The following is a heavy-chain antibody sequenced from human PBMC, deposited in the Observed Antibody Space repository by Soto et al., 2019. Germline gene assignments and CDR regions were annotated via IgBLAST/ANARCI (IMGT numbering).Heavy chain of an antibody. CDR2: INYSGST. Sequence: PSETLSLTCAVYGGSFANYYWNWIRQPPGKGLEWIGEINYSGSTDYNPSLESRVTISVDTSKNQFSLNLSSVTAADTAVYYCARYPPGGSYSSSGRYNWFDPWGQGTLVTVSS. V-gene: IGHV4-34*01. J-gene: IGHJ5*02. D-gene: IGHD1-26*01. CDR1: GGSFANYY. CDR3: ARYPPGGSYSSSGRYNWFDP.